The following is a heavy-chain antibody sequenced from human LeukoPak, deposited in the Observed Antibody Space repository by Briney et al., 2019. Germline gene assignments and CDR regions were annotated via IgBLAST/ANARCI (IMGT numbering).Heavy chain of an antibody. Sequence: GGSLRLSCAASGFTFSSYEMNWVRQAPGKGLEWVSYISSSGSTIYYADSVKGRFTISRDNAKNSLYLQMNSLRAEDTAVYYCASATRKYQLLSLRYFDSPLTNWGQGTLVTVSS. CDR3: ASATRKYQLLSLRYFDSPLTN. J-gene: IGHJ4*02. CDR2: ISSSGSTI. CDR1: GFTFSSYE. D-gene: IGHD3-9*01. V-gene: IGHV3-48*03.